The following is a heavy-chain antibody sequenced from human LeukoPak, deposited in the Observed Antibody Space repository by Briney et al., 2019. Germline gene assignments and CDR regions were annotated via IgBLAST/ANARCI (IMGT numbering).Heavy chain of an antibody. J-gene: IGHJ4*02. CDR1: GYTFTGYY. V-gene: IGHV1-2*02. CDR3: ARGDIVVVVAATIDY. Sequence: ASVKVSCKASGYTFTGYYMHWVRQAPGQGRKWMGWINPNSGGTNYAQKFQGRVTMTRDTSISTAYMELSRLRSDDTAVYYCARGDIVVVVAATIDYWGQGTLVTVSS. D-gene: IGHD2-15*01. CDR2: INPNSGGT.